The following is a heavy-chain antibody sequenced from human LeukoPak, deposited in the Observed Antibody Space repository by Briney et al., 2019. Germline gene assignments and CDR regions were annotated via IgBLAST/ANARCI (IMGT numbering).Heavy chain of an antibody. Sequence: PGRSLRLSCAASGFTFRTYAMHWVRQAPGKGLEWVAIISNDGSSKYYADSVKGPFTISRDNSKNKLYLQMNSLRAEDTALYYCARARWFGDDAYDIWGQGTMVIVSS. J-gene: IGHJ3*02. D-gene: IGHD3-10*01. CDR3: ARARWFGDDAYDI. V-gene: IGHV3-30-3*01. CDR2: ISNDGSSK. CDR1: GFTFRTYA.